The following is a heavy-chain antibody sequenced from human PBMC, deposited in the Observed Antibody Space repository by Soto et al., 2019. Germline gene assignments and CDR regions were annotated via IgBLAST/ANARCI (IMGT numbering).Heavy chain of an antibody. Sequence: ASVKVSCKASGYTFTSYYMHWVRQAPGQGLEWMGIINPSGGRTSYAQKYQGRVTMTRDKSTSTVYMELSSLRSEDTAEYYCEIDCGYCSGGSCYYYYGMDVWGQGTTVTVSS. D-gene: IGHD2-15*01. CDR3: EIDCGYCSGGSCYYYYGMDV. CDR2: INPSGGRT. J-gene: IGHJ6*02. V-gene: IGHV1-46*01. CDR1: GYTFTSYY.